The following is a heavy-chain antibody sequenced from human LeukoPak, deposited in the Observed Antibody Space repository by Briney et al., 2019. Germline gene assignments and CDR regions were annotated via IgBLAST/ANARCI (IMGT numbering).Heavy chain of an antibody. CDR2: IHYDGSNN. CDR1: GFTFSSYA. J-gene: IGHJ4*02. V-gene: IGHV3-30*02. Sequence: GGSLRLSCAASGFTFSSYAMHWVRQAPGKGLEWVAFIHYDGSNNYYADSVKGRFTIPRDNSKNTLYLQMNTLRADDTAVYYCVKDHGSSDWYYFDYWGQGTLVTVSS. D-gene: IGHD6-13*01. CDR3: VKDHGSSDWYYFDY.